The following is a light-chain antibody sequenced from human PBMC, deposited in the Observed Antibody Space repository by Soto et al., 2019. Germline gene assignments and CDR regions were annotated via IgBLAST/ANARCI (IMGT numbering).Light chain of an antibody. J-gene: IGLJ1*01. CDR3: FSFTSTNTHV. CDR1: SRDIGFFNY. Sequence: QSALTQPASVSGSPGQSITISCTGTSRDIGFFNYVSWYQQFPGNAPKLIIFEVTNRPSGVSDRFSGSKSGNTASLTISGLQAEDEADYYCFSFTSTNTHVFGSGTKLTVL. V-gene: IGLV2-14*01. CDR2: EVT.